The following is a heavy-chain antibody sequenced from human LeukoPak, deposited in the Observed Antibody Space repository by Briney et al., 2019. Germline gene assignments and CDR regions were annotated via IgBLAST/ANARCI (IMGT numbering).Heavy chain of an antibody. CDR3: ARQPLSGSGVGAFDI. CDR2: ICPGDSDT. V-gene: IGHV5-51*01. D-gene: IGHD1-26*01. J-gene: IGHJ3*02. CDR1: GYSFTSYW. Sequence: GESLKISCKGSGYSFTSYWIGWVRQMPGKGLEWMGIICPGDSDTRYSPSFQGQVTISADKSISTAYLQWSSLKASDTAMYYCARQPLSGSGVGAFDIWGQGTMVTVSS.